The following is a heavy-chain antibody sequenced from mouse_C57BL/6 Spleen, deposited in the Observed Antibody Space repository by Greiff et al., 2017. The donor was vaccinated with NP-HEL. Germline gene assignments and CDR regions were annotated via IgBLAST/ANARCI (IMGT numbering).Heavy chain of an antibody. CDR1: GFTFSSYA. J-gene: IGHJ4*01. Sequence: EVKVMESGEGLVKPGGSLKLSCAASGFTFSSYAMSWVRQTPEKRLEWVAYISSGGDYIYYADTVKGRFTISRDNARNTLYLQMSSLKSEDTAMYYCTRDPGDAMDYWGQGTSVTVSS. CDR3: TRDPGDAMDY. V-gene: IGHV5-9-1*02. CDR2: ISSGGDYI.